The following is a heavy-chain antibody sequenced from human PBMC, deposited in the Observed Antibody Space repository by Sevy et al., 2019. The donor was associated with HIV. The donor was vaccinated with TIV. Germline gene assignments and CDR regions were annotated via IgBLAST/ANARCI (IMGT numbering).Heavy chain of an antibody. CDR3: ARDLVRLADYYYYGMDV. CDR1: GFTFSSYA. J-gene: IGHJ6*02. D-gene: IGHD1-1*01. CDR2: ISYDGSNK. Sequence: GGSLRLSCAASGFTFSSYAMHWVRPAPGKGLEWVAVISYDGSNKYYADSVKGRFTISRDNSKNTLYLQMNSLRDEDTAVYYCARDLVRLADYYYYGMDVWGQGTTVTVSS. V-gene: IGHV3-30-3*01.